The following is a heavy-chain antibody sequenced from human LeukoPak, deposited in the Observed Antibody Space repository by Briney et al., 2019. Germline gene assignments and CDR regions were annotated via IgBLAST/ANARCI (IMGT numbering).Heavy chain of an antibody. CDR1: GSTFSSYS. D-gene: IGHD3-10*02. J-gene: IGHJ4*02. CDR3: ARGTMFPYYSDY. Sequence: PGGSLRLSCAASGSTFSSYSMNWVRQAPGKGLEWVSFISSSSSYIYYADSVKGRFTISRDNAKNSLYLQMNSPRAEDTAVYYCARGTMFPYYSDYWGQGTLVTVSS. CDR2: ISSSSSYI. V-gene: IGHV3-21*01.